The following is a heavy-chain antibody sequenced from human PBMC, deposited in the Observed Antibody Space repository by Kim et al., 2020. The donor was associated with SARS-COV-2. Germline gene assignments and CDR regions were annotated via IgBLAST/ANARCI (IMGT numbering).Heavy chain of an antibody. J-gene: IGHJ4*02. Sequence: SGPTLVNPTQTLTLTCTFSGFSLSTSGMGVAWIRQPPGKALEWLTLIYLDDDIRYSPSLNSRLTITKDTSKNLVVLTLTNMDSLDTATYYFAHFWTPYGTGSYYPDYWGKGLLVTVPS. CDR3: AHFWTPYGTGSYYPDY. CDR2: IYLDDDI. D-gene: IGHD3-10*01. V-gene: IGHV2-5*02. CDR1: GFSLSTSGMG.